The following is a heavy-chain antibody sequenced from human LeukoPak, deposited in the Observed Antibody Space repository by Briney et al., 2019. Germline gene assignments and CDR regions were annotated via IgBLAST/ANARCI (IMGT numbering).Heavy chain of an antibody. CDR1: GFTFSSYS. CDR2: ISGSGGST. CDR3: AKDLLLGGY. Sequence: GGSLRLSCAASGFTFSSYSMNWVRQAPGKGLEWVSAISGSGGSTYCADSVKGRFTISRDNSKNTLYLQMNSLRAEDTAVYYCAKDLLLGGYWGQGALVTVSS. J-gene: IGHJ4*02. V-gene: IGHV3-23*01. D-gene: IGHD7-27*01.